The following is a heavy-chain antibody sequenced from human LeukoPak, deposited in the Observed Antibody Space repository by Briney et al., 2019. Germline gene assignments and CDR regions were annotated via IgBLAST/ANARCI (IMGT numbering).Heavy chain of an antibody. CDR2: IKQGGSEK. CDR3: ARIYCSSISCHFDY. CDR1: GFTFSSYW. J-gene: IGHJ4*02. Sequence: GGSLRLSCAASGFTFSSYWMSWVRQAPGRGLDWVANIKQGGSEKYYVDSVKGRFTISRDDAKSSLYLQMNSLRAEDTAVYYCARIYCSSISCHFDYWGQGTLVTVSS. D-gene: IGHD2-2*01. V-gene: IGHV3-7*01.